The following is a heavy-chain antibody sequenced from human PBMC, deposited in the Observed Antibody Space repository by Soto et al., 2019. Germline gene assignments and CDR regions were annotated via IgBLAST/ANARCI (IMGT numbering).Heavy chain of an antibody. CDR1: GGSVSSGSYY. D-gene: IGHD6-19*01. Sequence: QVQLQESGPGLVKPSETLSLTCTVSGGSVSSGSYYWSWIRQPPGKGLEWIGYIYYSGSTNYNPSLKSRVTISVDTPKNQFSLKLSSVTAADTAVYYCARDRGSGWPTGDGMDVWGQGTMVTVSS. CDR3: ARDRGSGWPTGDGMDV. J-gene: IGHJ6*02. CDR2: IYYSGST. V-gene: IGHV4-61*01.